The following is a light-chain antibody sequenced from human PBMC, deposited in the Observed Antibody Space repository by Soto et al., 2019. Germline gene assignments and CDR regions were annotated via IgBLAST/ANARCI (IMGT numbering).Light chain of an antibody. J-gene: IGKJ1*01. CDR3: QQYSYWRT. Sequence: EVVMRHSPATLSVSPGERATVSCSSSQSVGSNLAWYQQKAGQAPSLLIYGASTRATGVPARFSGSGSGTEFTLTISSLQSEDFAVYYCQQYSYWRTFGQGTKVDI. V-gene: IGKV3-15*01. CDR1: QSVGSN. CDR2: GAS.